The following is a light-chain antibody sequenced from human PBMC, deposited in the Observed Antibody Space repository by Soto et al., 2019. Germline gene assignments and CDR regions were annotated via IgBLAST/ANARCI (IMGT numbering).Light chain of an antibody. CDR1: QSLDNC. V-gene: IGKV1-5*03. Sequence: DIQVTQSHSPTSGSNGGRVTILFRASQSLDNCLAWYQQKPGKAPKLLIYKASTLKSGVPSRFSGSGSGTEFTLTISSLQPDDFATYYCQHYNSYSEAFGQGTKV. CDR2: KAS. CDR3: QHYNSYSEA. J-gene: IGKJ1*01.